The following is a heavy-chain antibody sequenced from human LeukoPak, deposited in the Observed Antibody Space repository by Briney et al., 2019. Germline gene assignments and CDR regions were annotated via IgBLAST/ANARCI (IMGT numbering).Heavy chain of an antibody. CDR3: AREGGLSGYADY. D-gene: IGHD5-12*01. CDR1: GYTFNGYY. J-gene: IGHJ4*02. Sequence: GASVKVSCKASGYTFNGYYMHWVRQAPGQGLEWMGWLNPDSAGTNYAQRFQGRVTMTRDPSISTAYMELRSLRSDDTAVYYCAREGGLSGYADYWGQGTLVTVSS. CDR2: LNPDSAGT. V-gene: IGHV1-2*02.